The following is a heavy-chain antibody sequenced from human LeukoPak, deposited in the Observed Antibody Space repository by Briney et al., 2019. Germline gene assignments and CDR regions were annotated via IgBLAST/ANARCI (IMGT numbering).Heavy chain of an antibody. V-gene: IGHV3-23*01. CDR1: GFTFSSYA. CDR2: ISGSGGST. D-gene: IGHD3-10*01. CDR3: AKEDLGSYEGSFDY. J-gene: IGHJ4*02. Sequence: GGSLRLSCAPSGFTFSSYAMSWVRQALRKGLEWVSAISGSGGSTYYADSVKGRFTISRDNSKNTLYLQMNSLRAEDTAVYYCAKEDLGSYEGSFDYWGQGTLVTVSS.